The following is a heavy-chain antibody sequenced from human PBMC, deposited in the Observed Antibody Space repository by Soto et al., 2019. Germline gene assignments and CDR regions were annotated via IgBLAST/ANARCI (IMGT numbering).Heavy chain of an antibody. J-gene: IGHJ5*02. CDR3: ATMIPAWQRGWFDP. CDR2: FEPEDGET. V-gene: IGHV1-24*01. CDR1: GYTLTELS. Sequence: QVQLVQSGAEVKKPGASVKVSCKVSGYTLTELSMHWVRQAPGKGREWMGGFEPEDGETIYAQKFQGRVTMTEDTSTDTAYMELSRLRSEDTAVYYCATMIPAWQRGWFDPWGQGTLVTVSS. D-gene: IGHD6-25*01.